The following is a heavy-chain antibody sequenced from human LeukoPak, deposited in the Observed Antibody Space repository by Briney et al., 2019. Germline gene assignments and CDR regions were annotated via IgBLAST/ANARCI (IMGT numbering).Heavy chain of an antibody. CDR2: INHSGST. CDR1: GGSFSGYY. J-gene: IGHJ5*01. Sequence: SETLSLTCAVYGGSFSGYYWSWIRQPPGKGLEWIGEINHSGSTNYNPSLKSRVTISVDTSKNQFSLKLSSVTAADTAVYYCASQRFGSSWYWFDSWGQGTLVTVSS. CDR3: ASQRFGSSWYWFDS. V-gene: IGHV4-34*01. D-gene: IGHD6-13*01.